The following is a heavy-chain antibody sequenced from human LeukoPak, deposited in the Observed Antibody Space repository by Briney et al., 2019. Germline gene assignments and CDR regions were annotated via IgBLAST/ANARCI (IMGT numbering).Heavy chain of an antibody. D-gene: IGHD6-6*01. CDR2: INPNSGGT. CDR3: ARTPRRVSHFVEIYFDY. Sequence: VASVKVSCKASGYTFTGYYMHWVRQAPGQGLEWMGWINPNSGGTNYAQKFQGRVTMTRDTSISTAYMELSRLRSDDTAVYYCARTPRRVSHFVEIYFDYWGQGTLVTVSS. J-gene: IGHJ4*02. CDR1: GYTFTGYY. V-gene: IGHV1-2*02.